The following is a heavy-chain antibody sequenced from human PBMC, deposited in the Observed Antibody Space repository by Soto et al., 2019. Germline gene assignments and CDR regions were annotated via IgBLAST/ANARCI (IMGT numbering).Heavy chain of an antibody. V-gene: IGHV4-59*08. Sequence: SETLSLTCTVAGGSISSYYWRWIRQPPGRGLEWIGFIYYAGSTKYNPSLNSRVTISVDTSKNQFSLTGTSVTAADTAVYYCERRIVATETFDYWGQGTLVTVSS. CDR1: GGSISSYY. D-gene: IGHD5-12*01. CDR2: IYYAGST. J-gene: IGHJ4*02. CDR3: ERRIVATETFDY.